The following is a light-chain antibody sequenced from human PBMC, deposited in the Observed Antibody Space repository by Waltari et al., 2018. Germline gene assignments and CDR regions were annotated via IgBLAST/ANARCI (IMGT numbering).Light chain of an antibody. CDR2: EDN. CDR1: SASIASNN. CDR3: QSFQNSQTV. J-gene: IGLJ3*02. V-gene: IGLV6-57*02. Sequence: NFLLTQPHPVSESPGQTVTISCTASSASIASNNVPSHPRRPHSATKTLIYEDNKRPPGVPDRFSGSIDSSSNSASLTISGLKTEDEADYYCQSFQNSQTVFGGGTKLTVL.